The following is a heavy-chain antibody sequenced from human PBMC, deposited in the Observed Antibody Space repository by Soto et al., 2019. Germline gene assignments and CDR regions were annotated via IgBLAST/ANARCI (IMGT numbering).Heavy chain of an antibody. D-gene: IGHD3-3*01. CDR2: INHSGIT. J-gene: IGHJ3*02. CDR1: GGYFRGLD. V-gene: IGHV4-34*01. Sequence: SLPLCVRNGVEGGYFRGLDWSWISQHTGKWLAWIGEINHSGITNYNPYLKSRVPISVDTSKNQFSLKLSAVTAADTAVYYCARGQSLYDFWSGYYMRAFDIWGQGTMVTVSS. CDR3: ARGQSLYDFWSGYYMRAFDI.